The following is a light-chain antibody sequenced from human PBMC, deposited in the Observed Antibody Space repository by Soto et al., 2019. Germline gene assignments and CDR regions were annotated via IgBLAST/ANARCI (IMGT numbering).Light chain of an antibody. V-gene: IGLV2-8*01. Sequence: QSVLTQPASVSGSPGQSITISCTGTSSDVGGYNYVSWYQHHPGKAPKVMIYDVSKRPSGVPDRFSGSKSGNTASLTVSGLQAEDEAHYYCSSYAGSNNWVFGGGTKVTVL. J-gene: IGLJ3*02. CDR3: SSYAGSNNWV. CDR2: DVS. CDR1: SSDVGGYNY.